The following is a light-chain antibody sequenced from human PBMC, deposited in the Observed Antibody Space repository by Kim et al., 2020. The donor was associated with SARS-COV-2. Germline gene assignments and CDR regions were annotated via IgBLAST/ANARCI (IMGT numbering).Light chain of an antibody. CDR2: AAS. CDR1: QGISTW. CDR3: QQSYSLPPT. J-gene: IGKJ3*01. Sequence: DIQMTQSPSSISASVGDRVTITCRASQGISTWLAWYRLSSGKAPELLIYAASDLQIGVPSRFTGGGSGTHFTLTISSLQPVDSAIYYCQQSYSLPPTFGPGTKVDIK. V-gene: IGKV1-12*01.